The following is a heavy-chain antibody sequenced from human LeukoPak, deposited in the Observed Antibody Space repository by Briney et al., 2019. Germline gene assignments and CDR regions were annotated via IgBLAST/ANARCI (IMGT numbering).Heavy chain of an antibody. Sequence: GGSLRLSCAASGFAFSSYAMSWVRQAPGKGLEWVSAISGSGGSTYYADSVKGRFTISRDNSKNTLYLQMNSLRAEDTAVYYCAKTPYSSSFFDYWGQGTLVTVSS. CDR1: GFAFSSYA. V-gene: IGHV3-23*01. CDR2: ISGSGGST. D-gene: IGHD6-6*01. J-gene: IGHJ4*02. CDR3: AKTPYSSSFFDY.